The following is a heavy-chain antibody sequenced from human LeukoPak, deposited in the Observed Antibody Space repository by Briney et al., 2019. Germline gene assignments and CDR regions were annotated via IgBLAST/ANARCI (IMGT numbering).Heavy chain of an antibody. Sequence: GRSLRLSCVASGFTFSNHAMTWVRQAPGKGLEWVSAISADAVDTFYAPSVKGRFIISRDNSKNTLYLQINSLRAEDTAMYYCAKDVWWSVSWGQGTLVTVSS. D-gene: IGHD2-8*02. CDR1: GFTFSNHA. CDR3: AKDVWWSVS. CDR2: ISADAVDT. V-gene: IGHV3-23*01. J-gene: IGHJ5*02.